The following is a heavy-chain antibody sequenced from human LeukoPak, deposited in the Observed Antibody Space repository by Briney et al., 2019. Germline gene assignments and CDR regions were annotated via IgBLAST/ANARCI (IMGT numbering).Heavy chain of an antibody. D-gene: IGHD3-22*01. CDR2: ISYDGNEK. V-gene: IGHV3-30-3*01. J-gene: IGHJ6*03. CDR3: AREPNYYDSSGYFHYYMDV. CDR1: GFTFSSDA. Sequence: GGSLRLSCVASGFTFSSDAMHWVRQTPGKGLEWVAVISYDGNEKYQVDSVKGRFTISRDNSKNTLYLQMNSLRVEDTAVYYCAREPNYYDSSGYFHYYMDVWGKGTTVTVSS.